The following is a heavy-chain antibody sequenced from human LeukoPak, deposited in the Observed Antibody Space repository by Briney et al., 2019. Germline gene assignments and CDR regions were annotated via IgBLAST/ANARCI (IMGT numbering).Heavy chain of an antibody. CDR1: GFTFSSYG. CDR2: ISYDGSNK. D-gene: IGHD2-2*01. J-gene: IGHJ4*02. Sequence: GRSLRLSCAASGFTFSSYGMHWVRQAPGKGLEWVAVISYDGSNKYYADSVKGRFTISRDNSKNTLYLQMNSLRAEDTAVYYCARDSFRVVPAAANYGDYWGQGTLVTVSS. CDR3: ARDSFRVVPAAANYGDY. V-gene: IGHV3-30*03.